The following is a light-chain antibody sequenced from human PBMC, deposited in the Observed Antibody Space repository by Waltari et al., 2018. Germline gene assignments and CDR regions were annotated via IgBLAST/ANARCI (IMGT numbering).Light chain of an antibody. V-gene: IGKV3-20*01. J-gene: IGKJ1*01. CDR3: QLYDSAWT. CDR2: DTS. CDR1: QSVSTSY. Sequence: IVLTQSPGTLSLSPGDVATLSCRTSQSVSTSYVALYQQKPGQAPRPLIYDTSSRATGIPDRFSGSGSGTDFTLTISSLKPEDFAVYYCQLYDSAWTFGQGTKVEIK.